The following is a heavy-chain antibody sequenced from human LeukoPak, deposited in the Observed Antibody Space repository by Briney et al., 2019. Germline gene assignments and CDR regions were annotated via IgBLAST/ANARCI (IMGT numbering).Heavy chain of an antibody. CDR2: IYSTGST. CDR3: ARQRGYASSGTGSFDS. J-gene: IGHJ4*01. D-gene: IGHD3-22*01. V-gene: IGHV4-31*03. Sequence: SQTLSLTCTVSGASIEGASYWTWIRQVPGRGLEWIGYIYSTGSTYYSPSLERRLSLSVETAENHFSLRLTSVTAADTAVYFSARQRGYASSGTGSFDSWGSGMLVTVHS. CDR1: GASIEGASY.